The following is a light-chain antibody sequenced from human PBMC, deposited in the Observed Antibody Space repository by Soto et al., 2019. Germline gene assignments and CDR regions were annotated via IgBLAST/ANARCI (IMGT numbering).Light chain of an antibody. J-gene: IGKJ1*01. CDR2: EAS. CDR3: QQYNGFWT. Sequence: DIQMTQSPSTLSAAVGDRVTITCLASQSISGSLAWYQQKPGKAPKLLSYEASNLKSGVPSRFSGSGSGTEYTLTISSLQPDDSASYYCQQYNGFWTFGQGTRVESK. CDR1: QSISGS. V-gene: IGKV1-5*03.